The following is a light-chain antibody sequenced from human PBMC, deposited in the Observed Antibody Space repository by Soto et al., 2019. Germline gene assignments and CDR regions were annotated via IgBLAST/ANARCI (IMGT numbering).Light chain of an antibody. J-gene: IGLJ2*01. Sequence: QSVLTQPASVSGSPGQSITISCTGTSSNVGSYDLVSWYQQHPGEAPKLMIYEGTKRPSGVSNRFSGSKSANTASLTISGLQPEDAADYYCCSYAGSDTMIFGGGTKLNVL. CDR1: SSNVGSYDL. V-gene: IGLV2-23*01. CDR2: EGT. CDR3: CSYAGSDTMI.